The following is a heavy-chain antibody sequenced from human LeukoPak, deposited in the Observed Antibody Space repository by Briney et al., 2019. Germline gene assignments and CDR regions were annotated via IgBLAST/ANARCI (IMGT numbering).Heavy chain of an antibody. V-gene: IGHV3-21*01. CDR2: ITSSSSYI. D-gene: IGHD6-6*01. CDR3: ARDVSRIAAREWGFDP. J-gene: IGHJ5*02. Sequence: GGSLRLSCAASGFTFSTYNMNWVRQAPGKGLEWVSSITSSSSYIYYADSVKGRFTISRDNAKNSLYLQMNSLRAEDTAVYYCARDVSRIAAREWGFDPWGQGTLVTVSS. CDR1: GFTFSTYN.